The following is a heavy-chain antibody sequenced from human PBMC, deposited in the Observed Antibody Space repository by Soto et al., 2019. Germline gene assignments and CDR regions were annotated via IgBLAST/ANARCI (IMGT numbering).Heavy chain of an antibody. CDR1: GVSISSSSYF. CDR2: IHYSGST. D-gene: IGHD3-22*01. CDR3: ARQRDYYDTSGDSYFDY. Sequence: SETLSLTCTVSGVSISSSSYFWGWIRQPPGKGLEWIGSIHYSGSTYYNPSLKSRVTMSVDTSKNQFSLKLTSVTAADTAVYYCARQRDYYDTSGDSYFDYWGQGTPVTVSS. J-gene: IGHJ4*02. V-gene: IGHV4-39*01.